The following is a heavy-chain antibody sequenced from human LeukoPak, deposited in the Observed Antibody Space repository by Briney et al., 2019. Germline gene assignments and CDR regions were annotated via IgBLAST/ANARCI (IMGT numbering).Heavy chain of an antibody. V-gene: IGHV1-2*06. CDR1: GYSFTDHY. J-gene: IGHJ5*02. D-gene: IGHD4-17*01. Sequence: ASVKVSCKASGYSFTDHYMHWVRQAPGQGLEWMGRINPNNGDTNYAQNFQGRVTMTRDTSISTVYMDLSRLSSGDTAVYYCARGPVTPIKNWFDPWGQEPWSSSPQ. CDR3: ARGPVTPIKNWFDP. CDR2: INPNNGDT.